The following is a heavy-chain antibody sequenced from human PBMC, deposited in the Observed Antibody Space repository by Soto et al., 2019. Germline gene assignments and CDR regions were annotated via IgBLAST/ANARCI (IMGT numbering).Heavy chain of an antibody. CDR1: GYTFTSYY. CDR2: INPCGGST. D-gene: IGHD6-13*01. V-gene: IGHV1-46*01. J-gene: IGHJ1*01. CDR3: ASDGGEGVAAGFHGH. Sequence: QVQLVQSGAEVKKPGASVKVSCKASGYTFTSYYMHWVRQAPGQGLEWMGIINPCGGSTSHAQKCQGGVTMNQDTSTSTVNPELISVTSDDTAVYYCASDGGEGVAAGFHGHWCQGTLVTVSS.